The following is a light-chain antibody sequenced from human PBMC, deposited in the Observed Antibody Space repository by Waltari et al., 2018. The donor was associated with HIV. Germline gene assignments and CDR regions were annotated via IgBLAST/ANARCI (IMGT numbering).Light chain of an antibody. CDR1: NSDIGGYNY. Sequence: QSALTQPASVSGSLGQSVTISCTGANSDIGGYNYVSWYQQHPGKAPKLIIHEVSNRPSGGSARFSGSRSGDTASLTISGLQAEDESDYYCSSFITTTTHVVFGGGTRLTVL. CDR3: SSFITTTTHVV. V-gene: IGLV2-14*01. J-gene: IGLJ2*01. CDR2: EVS.